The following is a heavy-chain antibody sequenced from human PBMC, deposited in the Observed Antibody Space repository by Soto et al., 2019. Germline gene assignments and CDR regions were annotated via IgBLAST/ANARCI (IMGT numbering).Heavy chain of an antibody. J-gene: IGHJ4*02. Sequence: QVQLVQSGVEVKKPGASVKVSCKASGYTFTSYGITWVRQAPSQGHERMGWISAYNGNTTYAQKLQGRVTMTTDTSTSSAYMELRSLRSLDTAVYYCARDRGAGYIDFWGQRTLITVSS. CDR1: GYTFTSYG. V-gene: IGHV1-18*01. CDR3: ARDRGAGYIDF. CDR2: ISAYNGNT. D-gene: IGHD1-26*01.